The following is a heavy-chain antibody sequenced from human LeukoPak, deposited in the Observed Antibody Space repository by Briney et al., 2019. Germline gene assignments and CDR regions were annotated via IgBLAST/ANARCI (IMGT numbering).Heavy chain of an antibody. J-gene: IGHJ6*03. D-gene: IGHD5-18*01. V-gene: IGHV4-4*07. CDR2: IYTSGST. CDR1: GGSISSYY. Sequence: PSETLSLTCTVSGGSISSYYWSWIRQPAGHGLEWIGRIYTSGSTNYNPSLKRRVTMSVDTSKNQFSLKLSSVTAADTAVYYCARDTAMFTTYYYYYMDVWGKGTTVTVSS. CDR3: ARDTAMFTTYYYYYMDV.